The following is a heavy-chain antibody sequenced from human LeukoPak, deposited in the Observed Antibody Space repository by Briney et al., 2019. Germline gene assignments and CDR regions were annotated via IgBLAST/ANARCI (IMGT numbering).Heavy chain of an antibody. CDR1: GFTFSSYS. CDR2: ISSSSSYI. V-gene: IGHV3-21*01. Sequence: GRSLRLSCAASGFTFSSYSMNWVRQAPGKGLEWVSSISSSSSYIYYADSVKGRFTISRDNAKNSLYLQMNSLRAEDTAVYYCAPYYDFWSGYYDPRDWFDPWGQGTLVTVSS. CDR3: APYYDFWSGYYDPRDWFDP. D-gene: IGHD3-3*01. J-gene: IGHJ5*02.